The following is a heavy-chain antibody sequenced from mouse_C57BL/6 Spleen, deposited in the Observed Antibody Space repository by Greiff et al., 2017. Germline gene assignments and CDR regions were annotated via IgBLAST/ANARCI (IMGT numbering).Heavy chain of an antibody. D-gene: IGHD2-4*01. CDR2: ISYDGSN. Sequence: EVKLLESGPGLVKPSQSLSLTCSVTGYSITSGYYWNWIRQFPGNKLEWMGYISYDGSNNYNPSLKNRISITRDTSKNQFFLKLNSVTTEDTATYYCARGDDYDVNWYFDVWGTGTTVTVSS. V-gene: IGHV3-6*01. CDR3: ARGDDYDVNWYFDV. J-gene: IGHJ1*03. CDR1: GYSITSGYY.